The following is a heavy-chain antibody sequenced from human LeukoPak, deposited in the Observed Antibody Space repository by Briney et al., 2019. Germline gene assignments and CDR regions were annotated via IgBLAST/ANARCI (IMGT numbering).Heavy chain of an antibody. Sequence: SVKVSCKASGGTFSSYAISWVRQAPGQGLEWMGGIIPIFGTANYAQKFQGRVTITTDESTSTAYMELSSLRSEDTAVYYCARESPGVDWNYRGPFDYWGQGTLVTVSS. CDR1: GGTFSSYA. V-gene: IGHV1-69*05. J-gene: IGHJ4*02. CDR3: ARESPGVDWNYRGPFDY. D-gene: IGHD1-7*01. CDR2: IIPIFGTA.